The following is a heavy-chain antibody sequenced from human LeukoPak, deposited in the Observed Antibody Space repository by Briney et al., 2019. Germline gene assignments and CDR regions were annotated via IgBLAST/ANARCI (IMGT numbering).Heavy chain of an antibody. Sequence: GRSLRLSCAASGFTFSSYAMHWVRQAPGKGLEWVAVISYDGSNKYYADSAKGRFTISRDNSKNTLYLQMNSLRAEDTAVYYCARVVYCSGGSCYSGPFYDYWGQGTLVTVSS. CDR3: ARVVYCSGGSCYSGPFYDY. CDR2: ISYDGSNK. V-gene: IGHV3-30*04. D-gene: IGHD2-15*01. CDR1: GFTFSSYA. J-gene: IGHJ4*02.